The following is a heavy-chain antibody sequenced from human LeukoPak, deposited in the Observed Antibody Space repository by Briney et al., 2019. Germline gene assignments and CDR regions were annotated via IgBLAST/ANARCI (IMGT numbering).Heavy chain of an antibody. CDR3: ARDRQLVFPDY. Sequence: QTGGSLRLSCAASGFTFSSYAMSWVRQAPGKGLEWVSAISGSGGSTYYADSVKGRFTISRDNAKNSLYLQMNSLRAEDTAVYYCARDRQLVFPDYWGQGTLVTVSS. D-gene: IGHD6-13*01. CDR1: GFTFSSYA. V-gene: IGHV3-23*01. CDR2: ISGSGGST. J-gene: IGHJ4*02.